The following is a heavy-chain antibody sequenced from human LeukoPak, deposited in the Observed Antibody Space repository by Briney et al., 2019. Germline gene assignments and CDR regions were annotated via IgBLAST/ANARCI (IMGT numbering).Heavy chain of an antibody. V-gene: IGHV3-66*02. Sequence: GGSLRLSCAASGFTVSISYMSWVRQAPGKGLEWVSVIYTGGSTYYADSVKGRFTISRDNSKNTLYLQMNSLRAEDTAVYYCARRAGYNYPNDYWGQGTLVTVSS. CDR2: IYTGGST. CDR1: GFTVSISY. D-gene: IGHD5-24*01. J-gene: IGHJ4*02. CDR3: ARRAGYNYPNDY.